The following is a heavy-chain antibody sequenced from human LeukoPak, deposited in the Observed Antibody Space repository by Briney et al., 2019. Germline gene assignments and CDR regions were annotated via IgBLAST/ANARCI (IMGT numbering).Heavy chain of an antibody. V-gene: IGHV3-21*01. J-gene: IGHJ3*02. CDR3: ARSYSSGCHAFDT. CDR2: ISSSSSYI. D-gene: IGHD6-19*01. Sequence: TGGSLRLSCAASGFTFSSYAMSWVRQAPGKGLEWVSSISSSSSYIYYADSVKGRFTISRDNAKNSLYLQMNSLRAEDTAVYYCARSYSSGCHAFDTWGQGTMVTVSS. CDR1: GFTFSSYA.